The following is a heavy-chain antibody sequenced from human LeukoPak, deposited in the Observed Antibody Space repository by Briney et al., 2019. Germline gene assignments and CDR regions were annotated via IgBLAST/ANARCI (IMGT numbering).Heavy chain of an antibody. CDR3: ARASGRSYNWDLGDY. CDR1: GFTFSSYG. J-gene: IGHJ4*02. Sequence: GGSLRLSCAASGFTFSSYGMHWVRQAPGKGLEWVAVIWYDGSNKYYADSVKGRFTISRDNSKNTLYLQMNSLRAEDTAVYYCARASGRSYNWDLGDYWGQGTLVTVSS. V-gene: IGHV3-33*08. D-gene: IGHD1-20*01. CDR2: IWYDGSNK.